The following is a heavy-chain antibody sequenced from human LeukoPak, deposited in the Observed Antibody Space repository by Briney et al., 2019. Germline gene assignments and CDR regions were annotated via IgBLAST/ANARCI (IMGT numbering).Heavy chain of an antibody. Sequence: QSGGSLRLSCAASGFTFSSYAMSWVRQAPGKGLEWVSAISGSGGSTYYADSVKGRFTISRDNSKNTPYLQMNSLRAEDTAVYYCAKDLDVYYDSSGFFDYWGQGTLVTVSS. CDR2: ISGSGGST. CDR1: GFTFSSYA. J-gene: IGHJ4*02. D-gene: IGHD3-22*01. CDR3: AKDLDVYYDSSGFFDY. V-gene: IGHV3-23*01.